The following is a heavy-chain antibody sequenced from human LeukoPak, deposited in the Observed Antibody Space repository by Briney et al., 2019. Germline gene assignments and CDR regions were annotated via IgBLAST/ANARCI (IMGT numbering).Heavy chain of an antibody. V-gene: IGHV3-7*01. Sequence: GGSLRLSCAASGFTISSYWMNWFRQAPGRGLEWVASIKRDGTEKYYVDSVKGRFTISRDNTKNSLYLQMNSLRAEDTAVYYCEASMIAEWGQGTLVTVSS. J-gene: IGHJ4*02. CDR1: GFTISSYW. CDR3: EASMIAE. CDR2: IKRDGTEK. D-gene: IGHD2-21*01.